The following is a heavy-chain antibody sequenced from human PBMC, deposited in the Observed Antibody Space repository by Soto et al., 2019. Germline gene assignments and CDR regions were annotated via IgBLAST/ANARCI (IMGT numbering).Heavy chain of an antibody. CDR1: GYSISSGNY. Sequence: SETLSLTCAVSGYSISSGNYWGWIRQPPGKGLEWIGSVYHSGSTYYNPSFKSRVTISLDTSKNQVSLRLSSVTAADTAMYYCARARWYDGFDIWGQGTMVTVSS. CDR3: ARARWYDGFDI. J-gene: IGHJ3*02. V-gene: IGHV4-38-2*01. CDR2: VYHSGST. D-gene: IGHD2-15*01.